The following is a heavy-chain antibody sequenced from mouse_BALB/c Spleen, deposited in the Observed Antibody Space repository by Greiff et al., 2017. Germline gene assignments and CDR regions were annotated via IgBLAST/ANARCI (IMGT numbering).Heavy chain of an antibody. V-gene: IGHV1-4*01. D-gene: IGHD2-14*01. CDR2: INPSSGYT. CDR3: ARRGVRGYYFDD. CDR1: GYTFTSYT. Sequence: VQLQQSGAELARPGASVKLSCKASGYTFTSYTMHWVRQRPGKGLEWIGYINPSSGYTNYNHKVKDKATLSADKSTNTAFLQLSSLTSEDSAMYYCARRGVRGYYFDDWGEGTTLTVSS. J-gene: IGHJ2*01.